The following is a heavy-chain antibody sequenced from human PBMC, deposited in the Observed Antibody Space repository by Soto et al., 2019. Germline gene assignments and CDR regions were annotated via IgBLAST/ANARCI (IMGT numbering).Heavy chain of an antibody. CDR3: ARDRIMITFGGVIVSAFDY. CDR2: INHSGST. CDR1: GGSFSGYY. J-gene: IGHJ4*02. D-gene: IGHD3-16*02. Sequence: QVQLQQWDAGLLKPSETLSLTCAVYGGSFSGYYWSWIRQPPGKGLEWIGEINHSGSTNYNPSLKSRVTISVDTSKNQFSLKLSSVTAADTAVYYCARDRIMITFGGVIVSAFDYWGQGTLVTVSS. V-gene: IGHV4-34*01.